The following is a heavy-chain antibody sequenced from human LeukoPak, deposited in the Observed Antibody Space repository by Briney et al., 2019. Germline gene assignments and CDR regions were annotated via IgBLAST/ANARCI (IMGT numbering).Heavy chain of an antibody. Sequence: SETLSLTCTVPGGSFSSSTHFWGWIRQPPGKGLEWIGSISYGGSAYYNPSLKSRVTISVDTSKNQFSLKLTSVSAADTAMYYCARREWTGGYTYASFDIWGQGTMVTVSS. CDR3: ARREWTGGYTYASFDI. V-gene: IGHV4-39*01. CDR2: ISYGGSA. CDR1: GGSFSSSTHF. J-gene: IGHJ3*02. D-gene: IGHD5-18*01.